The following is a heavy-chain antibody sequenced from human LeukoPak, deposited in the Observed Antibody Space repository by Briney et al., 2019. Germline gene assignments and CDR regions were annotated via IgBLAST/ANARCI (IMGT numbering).Heavy chain of an antibody. D-gene: IGHD3-3*01. V-gene: IGHV1-2*02. CDR1: GYTFTGYY. Sequence: ASVKVSCKASGYTFTGYYMHWVRQAPGQGLEWMGWINPNSGGTNYAQKFQGRVTMTRDTSISTAYMELSRLRSDDTAVYYCARISYDFWSGYFSYYFDYWGQGTLVTVSS. CDR2: INPNSGGT. J-gene: IGHJ4*02. CDR3: ARISYDFWSGYFSYYFDY.